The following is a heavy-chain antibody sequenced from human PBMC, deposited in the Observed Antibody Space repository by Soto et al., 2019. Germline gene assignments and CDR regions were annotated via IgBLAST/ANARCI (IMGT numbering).Heavy chain of an antibody. CDR1: GFTFDDYA. CDR3: AKDAAAGSFYYYYMDV. Sequence: PGGSLRLSCAASGFTFDDYAMHWVWQAPGKGLEWVSGISWNSGSIGYADSVKGRFTISRDNAKNSLYLQMNSLRAEDTALYYCAKDAAAGSFYYYYMDVWGKGTTVTVS. CDR2: ISWNSGSI. D-gene: IGHD6-13*01. J-gene: IGHJ6*03. V-gene: IGHV3-9*01.